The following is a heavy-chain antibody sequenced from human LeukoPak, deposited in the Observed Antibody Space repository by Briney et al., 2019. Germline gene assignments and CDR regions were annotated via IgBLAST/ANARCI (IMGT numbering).Heavy chain of an antibody. Sequence: ASVKVSGKASGYTFTSYGISWVRQAPGQGLEWMGWISAYNGNTKYAQKLQGRVNMTTDTSTSTAYMELRSLRSDDTAVYYCARDRWVAARPGDYFDYWGQGTLVTVSS. CDR2: ISAYNGNT. V-gene: IGHV1-18*01. CDR3: ARDRWVAARPGDYFDY. CDR1: GYTFTSYG. J-gene: IGHJ4*02. D-gene: IGHD6-6*01.